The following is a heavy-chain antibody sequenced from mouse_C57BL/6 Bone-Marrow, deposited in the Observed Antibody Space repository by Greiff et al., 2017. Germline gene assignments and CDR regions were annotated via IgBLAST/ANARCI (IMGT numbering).Heavy chain of an antibody. CDR3: ARGGYGGGFAD. D-gene: IGHD2-2*01. CDR2: IYPGGGYT. Sequence: QVQLQQSGAELVRPGTSVKMSCKASGYTFTNYWIGWAKQRPGHGLEWIGDIYPGGGYTNYNEKFKGKATLTADKSSSPAYRQFSSLTSEDSAIXYSARGGYGGGFADWGQGTLVTVSA. V-gene: IGHV1-63*01. J-gene: IGHJ3*01. CDR1: GYTFTNYW.